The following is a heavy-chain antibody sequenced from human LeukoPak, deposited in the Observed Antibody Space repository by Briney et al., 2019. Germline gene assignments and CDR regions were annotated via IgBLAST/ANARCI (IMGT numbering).Heavy chain of an antibody. Sequence: GASVKVSCKASGYTFTSYGISWVRQAPGQGLEWMGWISAYNGNTNYAQKLQGRVTMTTDTSTSTAYMELRSLRSDDTAVYYCARGDYGDYLKTHWGTWLDPWGQGTLVTVSS. CDR3: ARGDYGDYLKTHWGTWLDP. D-gene: IGHD4-17*01. CDR2: ISAYNGNT. V-gene: IGHV1-18*01. J-gene: IGHJ5*02. CDR1: GYTFTSYG.